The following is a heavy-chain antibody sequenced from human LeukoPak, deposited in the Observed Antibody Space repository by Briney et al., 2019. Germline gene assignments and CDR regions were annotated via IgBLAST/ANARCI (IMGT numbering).Heavy chain of an antibody. CDR2: ISSSSSTI. CDR3: ARIAVALYYGMDV. J-gene: IGHJ6*02. V-gene: IGHV3-48*01. D-gene: IGHD6-19*01. Sequence: GGSLRLSCAASGFTFSSYSMNWVRQAPGKGLEWVSYISSSSSTIYYADSVKGRFTISRDNAKNPLYLQMNSLRAEDTAVYYCARIAVALYYGMDVWGQGTTVTVSS. CDR1: GFTFSSYS.